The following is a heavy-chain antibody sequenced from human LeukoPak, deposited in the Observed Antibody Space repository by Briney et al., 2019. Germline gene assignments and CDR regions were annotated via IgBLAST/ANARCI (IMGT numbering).Heavy chain of an antibody. CDR2: IYTSGST. CDR3: AREYSLSWFGRYYNYMDV. Sequence: SQTLSLTCSVSGGSISSGSYYWSWIRQPAGKGLEWIGRIYTSGSTNCNPSLKSRVTISIDTSKNQFSLKLSSVTAADTAVYYCAREYSLSWFGRYYNYMDVWGKGTTVTVSS. V-gene: IGHV4-61*02. J-gene: IGHJ6*03. D-gene: IGHD3-10*01. CDR1: GGSISSGSYY.